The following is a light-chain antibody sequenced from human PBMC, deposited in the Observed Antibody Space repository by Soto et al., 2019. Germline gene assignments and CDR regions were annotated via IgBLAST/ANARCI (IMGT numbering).Light chain of an antibody. CDR2: GAS. Sequence: EIVMTRSPATLSVSPGEGATVSCRASQSVSSHLAWYQHKPGQAPRLLIYGASTRATGIPARFSGSGSGTDFSLTIRGLKPEDFAVYYCQQYRMSPNTFGQGTRLEIK. CDR3: QQYRMSPNT. CDR1: QSVSSH. J-gene: IGKJ5*01. V-gene: IGKV3-15*01.